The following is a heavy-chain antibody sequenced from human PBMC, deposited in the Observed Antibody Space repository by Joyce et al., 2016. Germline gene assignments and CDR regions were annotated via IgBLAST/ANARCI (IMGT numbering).Heavy chain of an antibody. V-gene: IGHV4-34*01. CDR1: GGSFGNYY. CDR2: ISYSGSTT. J-gene: IGHJ2*01. D-gene: IGHD4-11*01. CDR3: ARGWSSNYYFDI. Sequence: QVQLQQWGAGLLKPSETLSLTCTISGGSFGNYYWAWIRQTPGKGLEWIGEISYSGSTTTYNPSLKSRVAISIDTSKNQFSLSLNSVTAADTAVYYCARGWSSNYYFDIWGRGTLVTLSS.